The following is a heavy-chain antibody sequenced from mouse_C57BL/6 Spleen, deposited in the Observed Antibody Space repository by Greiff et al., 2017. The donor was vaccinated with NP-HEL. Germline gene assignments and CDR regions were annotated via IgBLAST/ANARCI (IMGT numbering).Heavy chain of an antibody. Sequence: QVQLQQSGAELVRPGASVKLSCKASGYTFTDYYINWVKQRPGQGLEWIARIYPGSGNTYYNEKFKGKATLTAEKSSSTAYMQLSSLTSEDSAVYFCARFHGSSYEAWFAYWGQGTLVTVSA. CDR3: ARFHGSSYEAWFAY. CDR1: GYTFTDYY. V-gene: IGHV1-76*01. D-gene: IGHD1-1*01. CDR2: IYPGSGNT. J-gene: IGHJ3*01.